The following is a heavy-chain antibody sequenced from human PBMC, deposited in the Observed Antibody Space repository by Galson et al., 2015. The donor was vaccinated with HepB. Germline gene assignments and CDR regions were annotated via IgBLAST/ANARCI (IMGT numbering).Heavy chain of an antibody. CDR2: IYYSGST. J-gene: IGHJ5*02. Sequence: SETLSLTCTVSGGSISSSSYYWGWIRQPPGKGLEWIGSIYYSGSTYYNPSLKSRVTISVDTSKNQFSLKPSSVTAADTAVYYCARGGGYYDFWSGYRHSGWFDPWGQGTLVTVSS. D-gene: IGHD3-3*01. CDR3: ARGGGYYDFWSGYRHSGWFDP. CDR1: GGSISSSSYY. V-gene: IGHV4-39*07.